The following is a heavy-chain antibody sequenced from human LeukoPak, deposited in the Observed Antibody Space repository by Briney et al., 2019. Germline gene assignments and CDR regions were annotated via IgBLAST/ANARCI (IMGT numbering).Heavy chain of an antibody. CDR1: GGSFNTCY. CDR3: ARAGSTMVRGVIKPSWFDP. D-gene: IGHD3-10*01. J-gene: IGHJ5*02. V-gene: IGHV4-34*01. Sequence: SETLSLTCAVYGGSFNTCYWSWIRQPPGKGLEWIGEINHSGSTNYNPSLKSRVTISVDTSKNQFSLKLSSVTAADTAVYYCARAGSTMVRGVIKPSWFDPWGQGTLVTVSS. CDR2: INHSGST.